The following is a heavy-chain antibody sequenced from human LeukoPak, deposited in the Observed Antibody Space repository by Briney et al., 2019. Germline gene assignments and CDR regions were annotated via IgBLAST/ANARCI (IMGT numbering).Heavy chain of an antibody. CDR3: ARDGGNLRSKVGMDV. CDR2: IYGADNT. J-gene: IGHJ6*02. CDR1: GFSVSNNY. Sequence: GGSLRLSCAASGFSVSNNYMSWVRQAPGKGLEWVSVIYGADNTYYADSVRGRFTVSRDNSKNTVYLQMNSLRAEDTAVYYCARDGGNLRSKVGMDVRGQGTTVTVSS. D-gene: IGHD4-23*01. V-gene: IGHV3-66*01.